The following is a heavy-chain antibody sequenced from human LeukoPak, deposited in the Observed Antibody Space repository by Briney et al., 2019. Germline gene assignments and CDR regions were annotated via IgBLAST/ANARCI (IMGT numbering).Heavy chain of an antibody. Sequence: SETLSLTCTVSGGSITTSSCYWGWIRQPPGKGLEWIGIIYYSGSTYYNPSLKGRVTISVDTSKNQFSLKLSSVTAADTAVYYCARAFRARYFDLWGRGTLVTVSS. D-gene: IGHD2/OR15-2a*01. CDR1: GGSITTSSCY. CDR2: IYYSGST. CDR3: ARAFRARYFDL. J-gene: IGHJ2*01. V-gene: IGHV4-39*01.